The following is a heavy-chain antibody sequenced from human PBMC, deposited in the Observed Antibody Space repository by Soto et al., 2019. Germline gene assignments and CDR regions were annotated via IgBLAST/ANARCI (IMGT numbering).Heavy chain of an antibody. J-gene: IGHJ5*02. CDR3: ARTLTTVTRDNWFDP. CDR1: GFSLSTSGMC. D-gene: IGHD4-4*01. CDR2: IDWDDDR. V-gene: IGHV2-70*01. Sequence: SGPTLVNPTQTLTLTCTFSGFSLSTSGMCVSWIRQPPGKALEWLALIDWDDDRYYSTSLKTRLTISKDTSKNQVVLTMTNMDPVDTATYYCARTLTTVTRDNWFDPWGQGTLVTVSS.